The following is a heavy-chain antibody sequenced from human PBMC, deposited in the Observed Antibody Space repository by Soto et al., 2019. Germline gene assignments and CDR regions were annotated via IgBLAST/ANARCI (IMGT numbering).Heavy chain of an antibody. D-gene: IGHD2-21*02. J-gene: IGHJ4*02. CDR3: ARQRTTVVTQAYFDY. V-gene: IGHV4-39*01. CDR2: IYHSGRT. CDR1: GESSIRSIDY. Sequence: AATTSLTSISPGESSIRSIDYLGWIRTPPGKGLEWIGSIYHSGRTYYNPSLKSRVSISIDTSKNQFSLKLSSVTAADTALYYCARQRTTVVTQAYFDYWGQGALVTV.